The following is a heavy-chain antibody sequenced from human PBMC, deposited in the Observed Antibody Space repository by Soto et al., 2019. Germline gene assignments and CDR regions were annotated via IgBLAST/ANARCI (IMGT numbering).Heavy chain of an antibody. D-gene: IGHD6-13*01. CDR3: TRGASSWNGIDF. CDR1: GFTFSNYW. V-gene: IGHV3-74*01. J-gene: IGHJ4*02. Sequence: EVQLVESGGGLVQPGGSLRLSCAASGFTFSNYWMHWVRQAPGKGLEWVSRINIDGSHRDYADSVKGRFTISRDDAQNTLYVQMHGLRVEDTAVYYCTRGASSWNGIDFWGQGTLVTV. CDR2: INIDGSHR.